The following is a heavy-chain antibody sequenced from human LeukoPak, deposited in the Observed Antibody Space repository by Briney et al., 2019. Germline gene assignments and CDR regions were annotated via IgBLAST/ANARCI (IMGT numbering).Heavy chain of an antibody. V-gene: IGHV3-7*05. D-gene: IGHD4-17*01. CDR2: IKQDGSQR. CDR3: AREVYGDNYFDY. Sequence: GGSLRLSCVASGFDIRHYYMSWVRQAPGKGPEWVANIKQDGSQRYYVDSVKGRFTISRDNAKNSLDLQMSSLRAEDTAVYYCAREVYGDNYFDYWGQGTLVTVSS. J-gene: IGHJ4*02. CDR1: GFDIRHYY.